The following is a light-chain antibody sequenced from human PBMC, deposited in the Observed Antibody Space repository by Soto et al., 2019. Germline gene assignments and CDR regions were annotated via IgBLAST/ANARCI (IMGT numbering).Light chain of an antibody. CDR2: TAS. CDR1: QSINSY. CDR3: QQSYISPLT. J-gene: IGKJ5*01. V-gene: IGKV1-39*01. Sequence: DIQMTQSPSSLSASLGDRVTITYRASQSINSYLNWYQQKPGKAPKLLIYTASSLQSGVPSRFSGSGSGTDFTLTISSLQPEDFATYYCQQSYISPLTFGQGTRLEIK.